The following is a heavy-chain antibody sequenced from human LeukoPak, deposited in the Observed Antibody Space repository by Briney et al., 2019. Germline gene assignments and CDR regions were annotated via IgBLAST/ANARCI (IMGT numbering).Heavy chain of an antibody. CDR1: GYTFTSYG. Sequence: GASVKVSCKASGYTFTSYGISWVRQAPGQGLEWMGWISAYNGNTNYARKLQGRVTMTTDTSTSTAYMELRSLRSGDTAVYYCASGAYCSSTSCYNVHDYWGQGTLVTVSS. V-gene: IGHV1-18*01. CDR2: ISAYNGNT. CDR3: ASGAYCSSTSCYNVHDY. J-gene: IGHJ4*02. D-gene: IGHD2-2*02.